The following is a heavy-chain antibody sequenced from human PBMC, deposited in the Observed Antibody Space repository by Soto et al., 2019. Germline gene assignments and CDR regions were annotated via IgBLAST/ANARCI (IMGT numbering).Heavy chain of an antibody. D-gene: IGHD3-3*01. CDR3: ASGIIRGYYYYYGMDA. CDR2: IIPIFGTA. V-gene: IGHV1-69*06. Sequence: SVKVSCKASGGTFSSYAISWVRQAPGQGLEWMGGIIPIFGTANYAQKFQGRVTITADKSTSTAYMELSSLRSEDTAVYYCASGIIRGYYYYYGMDAWGQGTTVTVSS. CDR1: GGTFSSYA. J-gene: IGHJ6*02.